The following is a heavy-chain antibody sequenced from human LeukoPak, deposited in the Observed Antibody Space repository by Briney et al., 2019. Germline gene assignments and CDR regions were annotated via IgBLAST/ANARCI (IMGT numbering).Heavy chain of an antibody. V-gene: IGHV1-2*02. Sequence: GASVKVSCKASGYTFTGYYMHWVRQAPGQGLEWMGWINPNSGGTNYAQKFQGRVTMTRDTSISTAYMELSRLRSDDTAVNYCARDGPSGYDFWSGYDFDYWGQGTLVTVSS. CDR3: ARDGPSGYDFWSGYDFDY. J-gene: IGHJ4*02. CDR1: GYTFTGYY. CDR2: INPNSGGT. D-gene: IGHD3-3*01.